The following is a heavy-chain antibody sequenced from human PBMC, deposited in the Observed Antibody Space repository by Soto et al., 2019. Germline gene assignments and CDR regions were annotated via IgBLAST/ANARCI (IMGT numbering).Heavy chain of an antibody. CDR2: INPNSGGT. D-gene: IGHD6-19*01. V-gene: IGHV1-2*02. CDR1: GGTFSKNT. Sequence: ASVKVSCKASGGTFSKNTISWVRQAPGQGLEWMGWINPNSGGTNYAQKFQGRVTMTRDTSISTAYMELSRLRSDDTAVYYCARDRMAIAVARYYYGMDVWGQGTTVTVSS. J-gene: IGHJ6*02. CDR3: ARDRMAIAVARYYYGMDV.